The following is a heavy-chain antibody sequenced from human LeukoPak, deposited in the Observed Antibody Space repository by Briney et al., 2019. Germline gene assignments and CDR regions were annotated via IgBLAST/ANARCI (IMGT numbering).Heavy chain of an antibody. D-gene: IGHD6-19*01. CDR2: IYHSGNT. V-gene: IGHV4-4*02. J-gene: IGHJ6*03. CDR1: GGSISSNNW. CDR3: ARVFGSGWDYYYYYMDV. Sequence: SETLSLTCAVSGGSISSNNWWSWVRQPPGKGLEWIGEIYHSGNTNYNPSLKSRVTILLNKSKNQFSLKLSSVTAADTAVYYCARVFGSGWDYYYYYMDVWGKGTTVTISS.